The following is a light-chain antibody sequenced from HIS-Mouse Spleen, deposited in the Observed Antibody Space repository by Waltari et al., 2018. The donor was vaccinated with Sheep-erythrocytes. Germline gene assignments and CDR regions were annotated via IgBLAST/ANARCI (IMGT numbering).Light chain of an antibody. CDR2: EVS. CDR3: SSYAGSNNWV. V-gene: IGLV2-8*01. J-gene: IGLJ3*02. CDR1: SGDVGGYTY. Sequence: QSALTPPPSASGSRGPSVTIPCTGTSGDVGGYTYVSWYQQHPGKAPELIIYEVSKRPSGVPDRFSGSKSGNTASLTVSGLQAEDEADYYCSSYAGSNNWVFGGGTKLTVL.